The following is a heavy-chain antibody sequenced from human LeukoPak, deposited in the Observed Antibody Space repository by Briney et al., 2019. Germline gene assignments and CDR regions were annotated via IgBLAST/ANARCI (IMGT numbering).Heavy chain of an antibody. CDR2: ISYDGSNK. D-gene: IGHD3-10*01. Sequence: GGSLRLSCAASGFTFSSYAMHWVRQAPGKGLEWVAVISYDGSNKYYADSVKGRFTISRDNSENTLYLQMNSLRAEDTAVYYCARTRTFYGSGSYYLDYWGQGTLVTVSS. CDR1: GFTFSSYA. J-gene: IGHJ4*02. CDR3: ARTRTFYGSGSYYLDY. V-gene: IGHV3-30-3*01.